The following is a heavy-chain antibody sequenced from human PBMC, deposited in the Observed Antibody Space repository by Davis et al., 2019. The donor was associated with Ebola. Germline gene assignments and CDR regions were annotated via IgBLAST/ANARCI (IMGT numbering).Heavy chain of an antibody. V-gene: IGHV4-31*03. D-gene: IGHD3-22*01. CDR2: IYYSGST. CDR3: ARDRQFYYYDSSGYYTAVGMDV. J-gene: IGHJ6*04. CDR1: GGSISSGGYY. Sequence: SETLSLTCTVSGGSISSGGYYWSWIRQHPGKGLEWIGYIYYSGSTYYNPSLKSRVTISVDTSKNQFSLKLSSVTAADTAVYYCARDRQFYYYDSSGYYTAVGMDVWGKGTTVTVSS.